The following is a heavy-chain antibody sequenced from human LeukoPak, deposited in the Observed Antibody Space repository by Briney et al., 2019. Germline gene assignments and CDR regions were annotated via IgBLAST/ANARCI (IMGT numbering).Heavy chain of an antibody. J-gene: IGHJ4*02. D-gene: IGHD3-16*01. Sequence: GGSLRLSCAASGFTFSSTSMSWVRQAPEKGLEWVSVIYSGGSTYYADSVKGRFTISRDNSKNTLYLQMNSLRAEDTAVYYCARAEYWGYFDYWGQGTLVTVSS. CDR3: ARAEYWGYFDY. CDR2: IYSGGST. V-gene: IGHV3-53*01. CDR1: GFTFSSTS.